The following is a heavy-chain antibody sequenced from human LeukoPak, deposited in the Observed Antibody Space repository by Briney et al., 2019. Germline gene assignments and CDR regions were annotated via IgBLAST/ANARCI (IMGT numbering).Heavy chain of an antibody. CDR1: GSSISSGYY. CDR2: VHHSRGT. Sequence: PSETLSLTCTVSGSSISSGYYWGWIRPPPGKGLEWIGTVHHSRGTYYNPSLKSRVSISVDTSKNQISLELNSVTAADTAVYYCASDENNISWFYYWGQGTLVTVSS. J-gene: IGHJ4*02. CDR3: ASDENNISWFYY. D-gene: IGHD1-14*01. V-gene: IGHV4-38-2*02.